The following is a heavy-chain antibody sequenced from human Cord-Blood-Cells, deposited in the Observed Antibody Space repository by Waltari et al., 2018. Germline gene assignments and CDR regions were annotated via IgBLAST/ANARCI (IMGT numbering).Heavy chain of an antibody. D-gene: IGHD3-3*01. V-gene: IGHV1-69*12. CDR2: IIAIFCTE. CDR3: ARTFWSGYLYNWFDP. CDR1: GGTFSSYA. J-gene: IGHJ5*02. Sequence: QVQLVQSGAEVKKPGSSVKVSCKASGGTFSSYAISWVRQAPGQGLEWMGGIIAIFCTENCAQKCQGRVKVTADEATSTAYMELSSLRSEDTAVYYCARTFWSGYLYNWFDPWGQGTLVTVSS.